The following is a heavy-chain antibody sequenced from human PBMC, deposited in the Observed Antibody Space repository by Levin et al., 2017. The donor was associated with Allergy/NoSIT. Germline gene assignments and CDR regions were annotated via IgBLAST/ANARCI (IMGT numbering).Heavy chain of an antibody. CDR3: VKDMEEDYSALEY. D-gene: IGHD4-11*01. CDR1: GFSFDEYG. Sequence: PGGSLRLSCAASGFSFDEYGMHWVRQFPGKGLEWVSGINWKSGGIAYADSVKGRFTISRDNAKNSLYLQMNSLRPEDTALYYCVKDMEEDYSALEYWGQGSLVTVSS. CDR2: INWKSGGI. J-gene: IGHJ4*02. V-gene: IGHV3-9*01.